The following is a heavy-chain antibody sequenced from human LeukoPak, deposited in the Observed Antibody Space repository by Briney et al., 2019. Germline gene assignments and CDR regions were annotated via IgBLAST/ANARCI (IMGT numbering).Heavy chain of an antibody. CDR3: ARGSGGDYDSCFDI. CDR2: ISSSSSYI. CDR1: GLTFSSYS. D-gene: IGHD3-22*01. V-gene: IGHV3-21*01. J-gene: IGHJ3*02. Sequence: GGSLRLSCAASGLTFSSYSMNWVRQAPGKGLEWVSSISSSSSYIYYADSVKGRFTISRDNAKNSLYLQMNSLRAEDTAVYYCARGSGGDYDSCFDIWGQGTMVTVSS.